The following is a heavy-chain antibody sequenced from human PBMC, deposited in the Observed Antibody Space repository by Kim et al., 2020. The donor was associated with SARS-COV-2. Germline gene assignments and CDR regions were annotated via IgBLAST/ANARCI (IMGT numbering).Heavy chain of an antibody. Sequence: SVKVSCKASGGTFSSYAISWVRQAPGQGLEWMGGIIPIFGTANYAQKFQGRVTITADESTSTAYMELSSLRSEDTAVYYCARGVVLSRSHYYYYGMDVWGQGTTVTVSS. J-gene: IGHJ6*02. D-gene: IGHD6-6*01. V-gene: IGHV1-69*13. CDR1: GGTFSSYA. CDR3: ARGVVLSRSHYYYYGMDV. CDR2: IIPIFGTA.